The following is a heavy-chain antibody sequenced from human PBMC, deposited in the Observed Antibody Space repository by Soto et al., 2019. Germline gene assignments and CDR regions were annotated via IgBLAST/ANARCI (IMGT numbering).Heavy chain of an antibody. J-gene: IGHJ6*02. Sequence: HLVESGGGVVQHGASVRLSCEASGFTFSAFGMHWVRQAPGKGLEWVAGVRHDGSNDYYSDFAKGRLTISRDNPRDTLYLQINSLRADDSAVYSCESVNTVRSWDNDGMDIWGQGTTVSVS. CDR1: GFTFSAFG. CDR2: VRHDGSND. V-gene: IGHV3-33*03. CDR3: ESVNTVRSWDNDGMDI. D-gene: IGHD4-4*01.